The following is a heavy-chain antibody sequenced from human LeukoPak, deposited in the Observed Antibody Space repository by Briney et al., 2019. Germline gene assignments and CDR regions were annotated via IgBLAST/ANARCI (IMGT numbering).Heavy chain of an antibody. D-gene: IGHD7-27*01. Sequence: GGSLRLSCAASGFTFSSYSMNWVRQAPGKGLEWVSYISSSSSTIYYADSVKGRFTISRDNAKNSLYLQMNSLRAEDTAVYYCARDRTRLGINYYYMDVWGKGTTVTVSS. J-gene: IGHJ6*03. CDR3: ARDRTRLGINYYYMDV. V-gene: IGHV3-48*01. CDR2: ISSSSSTI. CDR1: GFTFSSYS.